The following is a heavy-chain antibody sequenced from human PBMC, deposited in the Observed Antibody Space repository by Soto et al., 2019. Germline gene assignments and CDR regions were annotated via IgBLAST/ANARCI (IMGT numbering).Heavy chain of an antibody. V-gene: IGHV4-39*01. CDR1: GGSISSSSYY. D-gene: IGHD3-10*01. Sequence: SETLSLTCTVSGGSISSSSYYWGWIRQPPGKGLEWIGSIYYSGSTYYNPSLKSRVTISVDTSKNQFSLKLSSVTAADTAVYYCARHSIGITMVRGVIMYDYWGQGTLVTVSS. CDR3: ARHSIGITMVRGVIMYDY. CDR2: IYYSGST. J-gene: IGHJ4*02.